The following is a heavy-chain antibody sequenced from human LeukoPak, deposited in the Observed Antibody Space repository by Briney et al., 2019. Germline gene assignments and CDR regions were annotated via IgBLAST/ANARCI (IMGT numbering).Heavy chain of an antibody. Sequence: GGSVRLLCVASGLSLSTYDMYWVRQAPGKGLEYVSAITSDGGTTYYANSVKGRFTTARDNSKNTLYLQMGSLRAEDMAVYYCARGYCSSTSCTNDYWGQGTLVTVSS. V-gene: IGHV3-64*01. J-gene: IGHJ4*02. CDR1: GLSLSTYD. D-gene: IGHD2-2*01. CDR2: ITSDGGTT. CDR3: ARGYCSSTSCTNDY.